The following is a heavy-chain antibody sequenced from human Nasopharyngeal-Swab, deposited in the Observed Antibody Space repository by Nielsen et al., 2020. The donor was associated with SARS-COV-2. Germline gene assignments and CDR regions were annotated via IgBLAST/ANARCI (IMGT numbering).Heavy chain of an antibody. V-gene: IGHV4-31*03. J-gene: IGHJ4*02. D-gene: IGHD3-10*01. CDR3: ARAKSFGEFSPLYYFDY. CDR2: IYYSGST. Sequence: SETLSLTCTVSGGSISSGGYYWSWIRQHPGKGLEWIGYIYYSGSTYYNPSLKSRVTISVDTSKNQFSLKLSSVTAADTAVYYCARAKSFGEFSPLYYFDYWGQGTLVTVSS. CDR1: GGSISSGGYY.